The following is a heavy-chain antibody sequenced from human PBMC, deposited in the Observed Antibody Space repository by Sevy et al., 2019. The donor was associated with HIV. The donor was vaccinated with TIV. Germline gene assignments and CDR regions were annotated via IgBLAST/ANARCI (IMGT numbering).Heavy chain of an antibody. D-gene: IGHD1-26*01. CDR1: GYTFTDNY. CDR3: AREAGSTYYGLLDY. J-gene: IGHJ4*02. V-gene: IGHV1-2*06. CDR2: FNPLSGGT. Sequence: ASVKVSCKTFGYTFTDNYIHWVRQAPGQGLEWMGRFNPLSGGTKSAQQFQGRVTMTRDMSISTAYMEVSRLTFDDTAVYYCAREAGSTYYGLLDYWGQGSLVTVSS.